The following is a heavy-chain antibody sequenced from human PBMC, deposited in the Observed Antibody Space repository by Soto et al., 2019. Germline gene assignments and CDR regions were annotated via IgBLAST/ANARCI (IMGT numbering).Heavy chain of an antibody. V-gene: IGHV3-73*01. CDR3: TKLTMTTVTTAKDY. CDR1: GFTFSGSA. Sequence: GGSLRLSCAASGFTFSGSAMHWVRQASGKGLEWVGRIRSKANSYATAYAASVKGRFTISRDDSKNTAYLQMNSLKTEDTAVYYCTKLTMTTVTTAKDYWGQGTLVTVSS. D-gene: IGHD4-17*01. CDR2: IRSKANSYAT. J-gene: IGHJ4*02.